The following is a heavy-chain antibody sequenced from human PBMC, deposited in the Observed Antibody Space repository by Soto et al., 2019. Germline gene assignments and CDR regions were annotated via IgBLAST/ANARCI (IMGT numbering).Heavy chain of an antibody. V-gene: IGHV3-30-3*01. Sequence: QVQLVESGGGVVQPGRSLRLSCAASGFTFSSYAMHWVRQAPGKGLEWVAVISYDGSNKYYADSVKGRFTISRDNSKNTPYLQMTSLRAEDTAVYYCARETYYDFWSGPYYGMDVWGQGPTVTVSS. CDR2: ISYDGSNK. CDR3: ARETYYDFWSGPYYGMDV. J-gene: IGHJ6*02. D-gene: IGHD3-3*01. CDR1: GFTFSSYA.